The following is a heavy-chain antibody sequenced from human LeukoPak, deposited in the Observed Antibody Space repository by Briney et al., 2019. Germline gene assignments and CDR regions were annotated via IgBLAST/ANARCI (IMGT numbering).Heavy chain of an antibody. CDR3: ARSVEGYCRGGSCYYYSYYMDV. CDR2: IYYSGST. Sequence: NPSETLSLTCTVSGGSISSYYWSWIRQPPGKGLEWIGYIYYSGSTNYNPSLKSRVTISVDTSKNQFSLKLSSVTAADTAVYYCARSVEGYCRGGSCYYYSYYMDVWGKGTTVTVSS. V-gene: IGHV4-59*01. CDR1: GGSISSYY. D-gene: IGHD2-15*01. J-gene: IGHJ6*03.